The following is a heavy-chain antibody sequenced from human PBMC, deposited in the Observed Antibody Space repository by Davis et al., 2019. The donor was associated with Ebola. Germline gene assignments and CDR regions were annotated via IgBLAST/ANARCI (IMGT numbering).Heavy chain of an antibody. CDR2: INPNSGGT. D-gene: IGHD1-1*01. J-gene: IGHJ6*02. CDR3: ARDLNEQGGMDV. V-gene: IGHV1-2*02. Sequence: VSVKVSCKASGYTFTGYYMHWVRQAPGQGLEWMGWINPNSGGTNYAQKFQGRVTMTRDTSISTAYMELSRLRSDDTAVYYCARDLNEQGGMDVWGQGTTVTVSS. CDR1: GYTFTGYY.